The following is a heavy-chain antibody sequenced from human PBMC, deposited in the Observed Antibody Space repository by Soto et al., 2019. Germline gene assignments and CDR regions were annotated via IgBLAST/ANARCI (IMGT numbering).Heavy chain of an antibody. CDR3: ASDSVRGVA. J-gene: IGHJ5*02. V-gene: IGHV3-48*02. CDR2: ISSSSSSI. CDR1: GFTFSSYS. Sequence: PGGSLRLSCAASGFTFSSYSMNWVRQAPGKGLEWISYISSSSSSIYYADSVKGRFTISRDNANNSLYLQMKSLRDEDTAVYYCASDSVRGVAWGQGTLVTVSS. D-gene: IGHD3-10*01.